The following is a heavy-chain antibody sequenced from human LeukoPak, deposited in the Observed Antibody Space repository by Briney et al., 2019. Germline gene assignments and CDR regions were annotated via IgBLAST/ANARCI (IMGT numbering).Heavy chain of an antibody. CDR3: ARAHGDYATGGGDY. Sequence: SGKLPCKASGGTVSSYAISCGRQAAGHGLGCRGGIVAILVIANSAQKFQGRVTITADKSTSTAYMELSSLRSEDTAVYSCARAHGDYATGGGDYWGQGTLVTVSS. D-gene: IGHD4-17*01. J-gene: IGHJ4*02. CDR1: GGTVSSYA. V-gene: IGHV1-69*10. CDR2: IVAILVIA.